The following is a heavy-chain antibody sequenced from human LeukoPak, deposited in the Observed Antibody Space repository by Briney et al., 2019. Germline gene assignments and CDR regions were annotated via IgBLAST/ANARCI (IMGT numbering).Heavy chain of an antibody. CDR3: ARVYSSSSGKNAFDV. CDR2: IKQDGNEK. CDR1: GFTFNNYW. Sequence: GGSLRLSCAASGFTFNNYWMSWVRQAPGKGLEWVANIKQDGNEKYYVDSVKGRFTISRDNAKNSLDLQMNSLRVEDTAVYYSARVYSSSSGKNAFDVWGQGTMVTVSS. D-gene: IGHD6-6*01. J-gene: IGHJ3*01. V-gene: IGHV3-7*03.